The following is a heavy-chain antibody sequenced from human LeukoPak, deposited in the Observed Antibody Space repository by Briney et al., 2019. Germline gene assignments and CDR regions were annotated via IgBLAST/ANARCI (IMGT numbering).Heavy chain of an antibody. CDR1: GGSISSGGYY. CDR3: ARGVPLLWFGELFRRGNWFDP. CDR2: INHSGST. Sequence: PSETLSLTCTVSGGSISSGGYYWSWIRQPPGKGLEWIGEINHSGSTNYNPSLKSRVTISVDTSKNQFSLKLSSVTAADTAVYYCARGVPLLWFGELFRRGNWFDPWGQGTLVTVSS. J-gene: IGHJ5*02. D-gene: IGHD3-10*01. V-gene: IGHV4-39*07.